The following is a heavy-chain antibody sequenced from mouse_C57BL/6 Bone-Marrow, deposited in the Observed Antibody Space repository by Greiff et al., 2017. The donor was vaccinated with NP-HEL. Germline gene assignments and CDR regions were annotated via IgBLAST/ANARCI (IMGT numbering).Heavy chain of an antibody. CDR1: GYTFTSYG. V-gene: IGHV1-81*01. D-gene: IGHD1-1*01. CDR3: GEYYGSSYRYFDV. CDR2: IYPRSGNT. Sequence: VQLQQSGAELARPGASVKLSCKASGYTFTSYGISWVKQRTGQGLEWIGEIYPRSGNTYYNEKFKGKATLTADKSSSTAYMELRSLTSEDSAVCFCGEYYGSSYRYFDVWGTGTAVTVSS. J-gene: IGHJ1*03.